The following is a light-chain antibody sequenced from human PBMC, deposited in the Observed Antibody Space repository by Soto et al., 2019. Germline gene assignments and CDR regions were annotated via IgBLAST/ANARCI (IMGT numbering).Light chain of an antibody. V-gene: IGKV3-20*01. CDR2: GAS. CDR1: QSVSSSY. J-gene: IGKJ5*01. Sequence: ETVLTQSPGTLSLSPGERATLSCRASQSVSSSYLAWYQQKPGQAPRLLICGASSRATGIPDRFSGSGSGTDFTLTISRLEPEDFAVYYCQQYGSSPSFGQGTRLEI. CDR3: QQYGSSPS.